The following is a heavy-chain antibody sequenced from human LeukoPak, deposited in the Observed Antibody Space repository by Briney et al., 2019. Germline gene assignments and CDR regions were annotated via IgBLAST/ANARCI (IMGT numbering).Heavy chain of an antibody. J-gene: IGHJ4*02. D-gene: IGHD6-6*01. CDR2: VHPGDSDT. V-gene: IGHV5-51*01. CDR1: GYPFTNYW. Sequence: GESLKISCKGSGYPFTNYWIGWVRQKPGKGLEWMGIVHPGDSDTRYSPSSQGQVTISADKSISTAYLQWSSLKASDTAMYYCARERSSQGYFDFWGQGTLVTVSS. CDR3: ARERSSQGYFDF.